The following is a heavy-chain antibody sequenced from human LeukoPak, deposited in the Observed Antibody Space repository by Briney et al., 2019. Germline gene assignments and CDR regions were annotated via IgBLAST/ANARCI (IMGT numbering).Heavy chain of an antibody. CDR2: ISGSGGST. D-gene: IGHD6-13*01. V-gene: IGHV3-23*01. J-gene: IGHJ6*02. Sequence: GGSLRLSCAASGFTFSSYAMSWVRQAPGKGLEWVSAISGSGGSTYYADSVKGRFTISRDNSKNTLYLQMNSLRAEDTAVYYCVKDESIGSSSWYLSYYYYYYGMDVWGQGTTVTVSS. CDR1: GFTFSSYA. CDR3: VKDESIGSSSWYLSYYYYYYGMDV.